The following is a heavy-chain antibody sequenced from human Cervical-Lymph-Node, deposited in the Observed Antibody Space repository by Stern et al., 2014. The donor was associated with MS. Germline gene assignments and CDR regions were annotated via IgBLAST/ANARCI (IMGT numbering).Heavy chain of an antibody. D-gene: IGHD3-10*01. V-gene: IGHV1-69*01. CDR1: GGTFSSHA. CDR2: IIPVFGTA. Sequence: VHLVESGAEVKKPGSSVKVSCKASGGTFSSHATSWVRQAPGQGLEWMGGIIPVFGTANYAQKFQGRVTITADESTSTVYMELSSLRFDDPAMYYCAGGGGGRISMTTAVLYGLHVWGQGTTVTVSS. CDR3: AGGGGGRISMTTAVLYGLHV. J-gene: IGHJ6*02.